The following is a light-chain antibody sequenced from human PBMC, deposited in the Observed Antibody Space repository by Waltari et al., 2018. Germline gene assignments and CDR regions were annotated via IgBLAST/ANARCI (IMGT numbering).Light chain of an antibody. CDR1: QSIAIY. CDR2: AAS. Sequence: DIQMTQSPSSLSASVGDRVTITCRASQSIAIYLNWYQQEPGKAPKLLIYAASSLQTGVPSMFSGSGSGTHFTLTISSLQPEDFATYYCQQSYSTPLTVGPGTKVDFQ. J-gene: IGKJ3*01. V-gene: IGKV1-39*01. CDR3: QQSYSTPLT.